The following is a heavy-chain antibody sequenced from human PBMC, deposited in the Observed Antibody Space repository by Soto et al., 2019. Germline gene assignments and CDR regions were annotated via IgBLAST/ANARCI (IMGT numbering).Heavy chain of an antibody. V-gene: IGHV3-66*01. CDR1: TFTVSSNY. D-gene: IGHD3-16*01. J-gene: IGHJ6*03. Sequence: GGSLRLSCAASTFTVSSNYMSWVRQAPGKGLEWVSGIYSGGSTYYADSVKGRFTISRDNSKNTLYLQMNSLGVEDTAVYYCARAGRYDDIWRRSPHYYYYMDVWGKGTTVTVSS. CDR3: ARAGRYDDIWRRSPHYYYYMDV. CDR2: IYSGGST.